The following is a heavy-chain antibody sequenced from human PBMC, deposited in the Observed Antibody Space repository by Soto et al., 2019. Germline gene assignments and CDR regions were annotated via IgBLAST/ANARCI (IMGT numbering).Heavy chain of an antibody. CDR3: ARVSYSSGSYIIDY. D-gene: IGHD3-10*01. V-gene: IGHV4-31*03. Sequence: SETLSLTCTVSGGSISSGGYYWSWIRQHPGKGLEWIGYIYYSGSTYYNPSLKSRVTISVDTSKNQFSLKLSSVTAADTAVYYCARVSYSSGSYIIDYCGQGTLVTVSS. CDR1: GGSISSGGYY. CDR2: IYYSGST. J-gene: IGHJ4*02.